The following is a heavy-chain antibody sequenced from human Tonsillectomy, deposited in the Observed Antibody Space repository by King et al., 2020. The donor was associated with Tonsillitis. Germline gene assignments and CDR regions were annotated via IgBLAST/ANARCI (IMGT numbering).Heavy chain of an antibody. V-gene: IGHV3-21*01. CDR2: ISGSSNYI. CDR3: AREVNSSPKPMSYFDY. Sequence: VQLVESGGGLVKPGGSLRLSCEASGFTFSDYSMNWVRQATGKGLEWVSSISGSSNYIYYADSGKGRFTISRDNAKNSLYLQMNSLRAEATAVYFCAREVNSSPKPMSYFDYWGLGSLVTVSS. CDR1: GFTFSDYS. J-gene: IGHJ4*02. D-gene: IGHD6-19*01.